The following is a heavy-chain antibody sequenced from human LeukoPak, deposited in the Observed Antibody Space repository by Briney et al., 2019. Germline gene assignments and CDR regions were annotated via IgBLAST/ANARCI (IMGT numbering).Heavy chain of an antibody. Sequence: GASVKVSCKASGGTFSSYAISWVRQAPGQGLEWMGGIIPIFGTANYAQKFQGRVTITADKSTSTAYMELSSLRSEDTAVYYCAREMVDPNWFDPWGQGTLVTVSS. V-gene: IGHV1-69*06. CDR2: IIPIFGTA. CDR1: GGTFSSYA. CDR3: AREMVDPNWFDP. J-gene: IGHJ5*02. D-gene: IGHD2-15*01.